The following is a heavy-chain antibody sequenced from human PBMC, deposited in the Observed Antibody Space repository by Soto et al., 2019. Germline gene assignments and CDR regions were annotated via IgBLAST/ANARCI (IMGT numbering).Heavy chain of an antibody. J-gene: IGHJ3*02. CDR2: IRNDGSDK. Sequence: GGSLRLSXSASGFIFSHYGIHWVRQAPGKGLEWVALIRNDGSDKYYAESVTGRFTISRDNSKNTVYLQMNSLRAEDTALYFCARAPRMAPFDIWGQGTMVTVSS. CDR3: ARAPRMAPFDI. V-gene: IGHV3-33*01. CDR1: GFIFSHYG.